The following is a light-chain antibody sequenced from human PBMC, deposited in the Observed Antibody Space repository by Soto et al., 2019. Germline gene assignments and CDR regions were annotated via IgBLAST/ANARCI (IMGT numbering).Light chain of an antibody. CDR1: QPINDY. CDR2: SAS. V-gene: IGKV1-39*01. CDR3: QQTYTTPPET. J-gene: IGKJ3*01. Sequence: DIHMTQSPSSLSASVGDRVAITCRASQPINDYLNWYRQAPGKAPTLLIYSASSLRSGVPSRFSGRGYGTNFTLIISSLQPEDFATYYSQQTYTTPPETFGPGTKVDI.